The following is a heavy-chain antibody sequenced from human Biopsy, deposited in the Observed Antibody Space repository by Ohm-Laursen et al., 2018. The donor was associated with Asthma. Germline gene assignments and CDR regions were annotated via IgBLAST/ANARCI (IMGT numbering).Heavy chain of an antibody. V-gene: IGHV4-39*02. D-gene: IGHD6-6*01. CDR3: ARAVSSSSYWYFDL. J-gene: IGHJ2*01. Sequence: GTLSLTCLVSGDAMSTSGSYWGWIRQSPGKGLEWIGSIYYSGRTYNNPSLKIRVTISADTSKNHFTLKVTSVTAADTAVYYCARAVSSSSYWYFDLWGRGDLVTVSS. CDR2: IYYSGRT. CDR1: GDAMSTSGSY.